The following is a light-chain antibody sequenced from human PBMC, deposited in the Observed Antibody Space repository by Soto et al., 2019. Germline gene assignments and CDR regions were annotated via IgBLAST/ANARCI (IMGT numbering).Light chain of an antibody. CDR1: SSDVGGYNY. CDR3: SSYAGSNSVV. Sequence: QSVLTQPPSASGSPGQSVPISCTGTSSDVGGYNYVSWYQQHPGKAPKLMIYEVSKRPSGVPDRFSGSKSGNTASLTVSGLQAEDEADYYCSSYAGSNSVVFGGGTKVTVL. CDR2: EVS. J-gene: IGLJ2*01. V-gene: IGLV2-8*01.